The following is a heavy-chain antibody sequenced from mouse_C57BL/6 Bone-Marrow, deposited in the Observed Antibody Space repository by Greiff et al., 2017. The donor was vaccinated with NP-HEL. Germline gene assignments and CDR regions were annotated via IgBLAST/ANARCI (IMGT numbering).Heavy chain of an antibody. CDR2: IRLKSDNYAT. D-gene: IGHD1-1*01. V-gene: IGHV6-3*01. J-gene: IGHJ4*01. CDR3: IGEDYYGSSYDAMDY. CDR1: GFTFSNYW. Sequence: EVMLVESGGGLVQPGGSMKLSCVASGFTFSNYWMNWVRQSPEKGLEWVAQIRLKSDNYATHYAESVKGRFTISRDDSKSSVYLQMNNLRAEDTGIYYCIGEDYYGSSYDAMDYWGQGTSVTVSS.